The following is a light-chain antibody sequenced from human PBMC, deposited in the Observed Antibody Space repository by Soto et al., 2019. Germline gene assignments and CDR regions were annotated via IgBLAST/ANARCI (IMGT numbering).Light chain of an antibody. V-gene: IGLV2-14*01. J-gene: IGLJ1*01. CDR3: SSYTTSYFYV. Sequence: QSALTQPASVSGSHGQSITISCTGRGRDIGAYDYVSWYQQHPGKAPKLIIYGVKNRPSGVSNRFSASKSAFTASLTISGLQTEDEADYYCSSYTTSYFYVFGPGTKVTVL. CDR1: GRDIGAYDY. CDR2: GVK.